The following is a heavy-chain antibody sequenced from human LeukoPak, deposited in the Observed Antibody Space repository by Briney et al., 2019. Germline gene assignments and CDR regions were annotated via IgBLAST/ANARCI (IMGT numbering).Heavy chain of an antibody. V-gene: IGHV4-39*07. CDR1: GGSISSSSYY. D-gene: IGHD3-10*01. Sequence: KTSETLSLTCTVSGGSISSSSYYWGWIRQPPGKGLEWIESIYYSGSTYYNPSLKSRVTISVDTSKNQFSLKLSSVTAADTAVYYCARVGLVRGAPDYYFDYWGQGTLVTVSS. CDR3: ARVGLVRGAPDYYFDY. J-gene: IGHJ4*02. CDR2: IYYSGST.